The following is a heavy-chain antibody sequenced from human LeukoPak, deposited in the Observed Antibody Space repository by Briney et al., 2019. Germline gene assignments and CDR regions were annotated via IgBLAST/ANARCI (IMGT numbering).Heavy chain of an antibody. CDR1: GGVFTTYA. CDR2: IIPFLGTT. V-gene: IGHV1-69*11. D-gene: IGHD2-21*01. Sequence: SVKVSCKASGGVFTTYAVSWVRQAPGQGLEWMGSIIPFLGTTNYAQKFQGRVTITADEPTRTAYMELTYVRSDDTAVYYCTIIPNVILFTHYFEYWGQGTLVTVSS. CDR3: TIIPNVILFTHYFEY. J-gene: IGHJ4*02.